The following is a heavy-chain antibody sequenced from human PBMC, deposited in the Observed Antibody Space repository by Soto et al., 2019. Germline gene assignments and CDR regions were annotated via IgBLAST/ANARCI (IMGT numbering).Heavy chain of an antibody. V-gene: IGHV3-66*01. D-gene: IGHD2-2*01. CDR3: ARSPSTCTCPHY. Sequence: EVQLEESGGGLVQPGGSLRLSCAASGFIVSTNIMSWVRQAPGKGLEWVSVIYTGGSTSYADSVKGRFTISRDNSKNTLHLQMNSPRAEDTAVYFCARSPSTCTCPHYWGQGTLVTVSS. CDR2: IYTGGST. CDR1: GFIVSTNI. J-gene: IGHJ4*02.